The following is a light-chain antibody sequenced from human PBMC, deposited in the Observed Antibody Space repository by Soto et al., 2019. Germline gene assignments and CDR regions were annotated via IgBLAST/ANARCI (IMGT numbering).Light chain of an antibody. Sequence: QSVLTQTASVSGSPGQSITMSCTGTSSDVGGYNFVSWYQQHPGKAPKLIVHEVANRLSGVSGRFSGPKSGNTAFLTISGLQAEDEAVYYCCSHSSSITWMFGGGTQMTV. CDR2: EVA. V-gene: IGLV2-14*03. CDR3: CSHSSSITWM. J-gene: IGLJ3*02. CDR1: SSDVGGYNF.